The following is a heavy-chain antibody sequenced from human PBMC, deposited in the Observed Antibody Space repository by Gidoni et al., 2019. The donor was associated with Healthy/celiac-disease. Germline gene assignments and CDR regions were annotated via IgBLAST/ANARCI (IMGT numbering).Heavy chain of an antibody. V-gene: IGHV3-23*01. CDR2: MSGSSGSS. CDR3: AKGVARSGYYFVYFYY. D-gene: IGHD3-22*01. J-gene: IGHJ4*02. CDR1: GVTVSSYA. Sequence: EVQLLASGGGLVQPGGSLRLSCAACGVTVSSYAMSWVRQAPGRGLEWVSAMSGSSGSSYYADSVQGRFTISIDYSKNTLYLQMNSLIAEDTAVYYCAKGVARSGYYFVYFYYWGQGTLVTFSS.